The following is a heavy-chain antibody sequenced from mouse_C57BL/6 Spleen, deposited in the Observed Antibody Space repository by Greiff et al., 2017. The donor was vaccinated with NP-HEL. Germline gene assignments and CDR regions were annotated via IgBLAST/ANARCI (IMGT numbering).Heavy chain of an antibody. Sequence: EVQLQQSGAELVRPGASVKLSCTASGFNIKDDYMHWVKQRPEQGLEWIGWIDPENGDTEYASKFQGKATIAADTSSNTAYLQLSGLTSEDTAVYYCTTPIYYDYDGAMDYWGQGTSVTVSS. D-gene: IGHD2-4*01. V-gene: IGHV14-4*01. CDR1: GFNIKDDY. J-gene: IGHJ4*01. CDR3: TTPIYYDYDGAMDY. CDR2: IDPENGDT.